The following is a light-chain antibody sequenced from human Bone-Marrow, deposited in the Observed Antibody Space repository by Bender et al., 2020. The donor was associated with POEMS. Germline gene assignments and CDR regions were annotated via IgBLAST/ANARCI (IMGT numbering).Light chain of an antibody. CDR2: EGS. CDR1: SSDVGSYNL. J-gene: IGLJ3*02. V-gene: IGLV2-14*02. Sequence: QSALTQPASVSGSPGQSITISCTGTSSDVGSYNLVSWYQQHPGKAPKFMIYEGSKRPSGVSNRFSGSKSGNTASLTISGLQAEDDSDYYCSSYTSSGTLVFGGGTKVTVL. CDR3: SSYTSSGTLV.